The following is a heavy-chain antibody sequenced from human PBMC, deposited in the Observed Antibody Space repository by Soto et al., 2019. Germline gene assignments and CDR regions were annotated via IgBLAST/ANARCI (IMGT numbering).Heavy chain of an antibody. D-gene: IGHD1-26*01. J-gene: IGHJ4*02. CDR3: ARVVGATNTLHN. V-gene: IGHV3-7*01. CDR1: GFTFSWYW. Sequence: EVQLVESGGGLVQPGGSLRLSCVDSGFTFSWYWMSWVRQAPGKGLEWVANIKQDASEKNYVDSLKGRFTISRDNAKNSLYLQMSSLRAEDTAVYYCARVVGATNTLHNWGQGTLVTVSS. CDR2: IKQDASEK.